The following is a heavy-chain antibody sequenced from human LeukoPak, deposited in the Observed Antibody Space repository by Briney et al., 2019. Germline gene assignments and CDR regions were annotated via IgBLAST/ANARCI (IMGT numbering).Heavy chain of an antibody. CDR2: ISYDGSNK. V-gene: IGHV3-30*04. CDR1: GFTFSSYA. CDR3: AKTSTPWIQLWLRDY. J-gene: IGHJ4*02. Sequence: GGSLRLSCAASGFTFSSYAMHWVRQAPGKGLEWVAVISYDGSNKYYADSVKGRFTISRDNSKNTLYLQMNSLRAEDTAVYYCAKTSTPWIQLWLRDYWGQGTLVTVSS. D-gene: IGHD5-18*01.